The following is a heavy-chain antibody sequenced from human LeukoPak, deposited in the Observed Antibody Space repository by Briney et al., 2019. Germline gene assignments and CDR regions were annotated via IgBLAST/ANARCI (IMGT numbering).Heavy chain of an antibody. CDR2: FDPEDGET. V-gene: IGHV1-24*01. CDR3: ATSQWYFDSTRFDY. Sequence: GASVKVSCKVSGYTLTELSMHWVRQAPGKGLEWMGGFDPEDGETIYAQKFRGRVTMTEDTSTDTAYMELSSLRSEDTAVYYCATSQWYFDSTRFDYWGQGTLVTVSS. D-gene: IGHD3-9*01. J-gene: IGHJ4*02. CDR1: GYTLTELS.